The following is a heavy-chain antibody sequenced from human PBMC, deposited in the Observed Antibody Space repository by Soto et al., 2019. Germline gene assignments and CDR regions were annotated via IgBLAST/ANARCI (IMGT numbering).Heavy chain of an antibody. J-gene: IGHJ4*02. V-gene: IGHV3-23*04. D-gene: IGHD3-10*01. Sequence: EVQLVESGGGLAQPGGSLRLSCAASGFLFGGYTMSWVRQAPGKGLEWVSAIRDGGESTYYADSVKGRFTISRDNSKNTMYLQLNSLRPEDTAVYFGVKDGGENLGQGTLVTVSS. CDR1: GFLFGGYT. CDR3: VKDGGEN. CDR2: IRDGGEST.